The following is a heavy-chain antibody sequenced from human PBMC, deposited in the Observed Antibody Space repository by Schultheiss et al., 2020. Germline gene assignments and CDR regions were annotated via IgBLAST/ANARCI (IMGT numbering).Heavy chain of an antibody. CDR2: ISSSGRTI. CDR3: ARGMYYYDSSGPPESY. Sequence: GGSLRLSCAASGFTFSDYYMSWIRQAPGKGLEWISYISSSGRTIYYADSVKGRFTISRDNAKNSLYLQMNSLRAEDTAVYYCARGMYYYDSSGPPESYWGQGTLVTVSS. J-gene: IGHJ4*02. V-gene: IGHV3-11*04. D-gene: IGHD3-22*01. CDR1: GFTFSDYY.